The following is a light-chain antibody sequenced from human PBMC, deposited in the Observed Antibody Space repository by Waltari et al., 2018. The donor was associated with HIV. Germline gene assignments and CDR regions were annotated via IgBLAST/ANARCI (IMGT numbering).Light chain of an antibody. CDR3: QSYDSSLSGSV. V-gene: IGLV1-40*01. J-gene: IGLJ3*02. CDR1: SSNIGARVD. Sequence: QSVLTQPPSVSGAPGQRVTISCTGSSSNIGARVDVHWYQQLPGTAPKLLIQGNNNRPSGVPDRFSGSKSGTSASLAITGLQAEDEADYYCQSYDSSLSGSVFGGGTKLTVL. CDR2: GNN.